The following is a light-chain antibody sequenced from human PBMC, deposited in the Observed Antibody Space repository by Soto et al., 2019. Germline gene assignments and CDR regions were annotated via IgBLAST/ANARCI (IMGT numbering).Light chain of an antibody. J-gene: IGKJ4*01. CDR2: GPS. CDR1: QSVSSN. CDR3: QKYNNWPPLT. V-gene: IGKV3-15*01. Sequence: EIVMTQSPATLSVSPGERATLSCRASQSVSSNLAWYQQKPGQAPRLLIYGPSTRATGIPARFSGSGSGTEFTLTISSLQSEDFAVYYCQKYNNWPPLTFGGGTKVEIK.